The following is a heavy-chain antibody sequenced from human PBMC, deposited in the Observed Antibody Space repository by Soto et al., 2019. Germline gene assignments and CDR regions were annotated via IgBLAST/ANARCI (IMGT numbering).Heavy chain of an antibody. V-gene: IGHV5-10-1*01. J-gene: IGHJ6*02. CDR2: IDPSDSYT. Sequence: GESLKISCKGSGYSFTSYWISWVRQMPGKGLEWMGRIDPSDSYTNYSPFFQGHVTISADKSISTAYLQWSSLKASDTAMYYCARSSIAARSFGYYYGMDVWGQGTTVTVSS. D-gene: IGHD6-6*01. CDR1: GYSFTSYW. CDR3: ARSSIAARSFGYYYGMDV.